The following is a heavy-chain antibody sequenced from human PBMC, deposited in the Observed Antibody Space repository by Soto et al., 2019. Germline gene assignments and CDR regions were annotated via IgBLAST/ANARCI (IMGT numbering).Heavy chain of an antibody. V-gene: IGHV4-34*01. Sequence: ASETLSLTCAVYGGSFSGYYWSWIRQPPGKGLEWIGEINHSGSTNYNPSLKSRVTISVDTSKNQFSLKLSSVTAADTAVYYCARLGYYYYYMDVWGKGTTVTVSS. CDR3: ARLGYYYYYMDV. CDR2: INHSGST. D-gene: IGHD3-10*01. CDR1: GGSFSGYY. J-gene: IGHJ6*03.